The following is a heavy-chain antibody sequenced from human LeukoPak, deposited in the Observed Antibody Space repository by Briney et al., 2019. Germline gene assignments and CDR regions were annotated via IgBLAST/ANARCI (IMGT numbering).Heavy chain of an antibody. Sequence: GGSLRLSCAASGFTFTSYWMHWVRQAPGKGLVWLSRINSDGSTTTYADSVRGRFIISRDNAKNTLYLQMNSLRAEDTAVYYCAKDRGSSSSSRLDYWGQGTLVTVSS. V-gene: IGHV3-74*03. CDR2: INSDGSTT. J-gene: IGHJ4*02. D-gene: IGHD6-6*01. CDR1: GFTFTSYW. CDR3: AKDRGSSSSSRLDY.